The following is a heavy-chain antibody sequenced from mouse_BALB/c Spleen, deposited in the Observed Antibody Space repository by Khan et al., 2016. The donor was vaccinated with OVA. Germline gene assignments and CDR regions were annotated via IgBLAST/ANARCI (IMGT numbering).Heavy chain of an antibody. D-gene: IGHD1-1*01. CDR2: ISYSGST. CDR1: GYSITTNYA. CDR3: ARKNYHGYAVDY. J-gene: IGHJ4*01. Sequence: EVELVESGPGLVKPSQSLSLTCTVTGYSITTNYAWDWIRQFPGNKLEWMVYISYSGSTSYNPSLKSRISITQDTSKNQFFLQLNSLTTEDTATYYCARKNYHGYAVDYWGQGTSVTVSS. V-gene: IGHV3-2*02.